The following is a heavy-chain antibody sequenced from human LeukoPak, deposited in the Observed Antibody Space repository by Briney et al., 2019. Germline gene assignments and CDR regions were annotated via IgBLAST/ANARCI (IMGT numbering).Heavy chain of an antibody. V-gene: IGHV4-59*01. Sequence: SETLSLTCTVSGGSISSYYWSWIRQPPGKGLEWIGYIYYSGSTNYNPSLKSRVTISVDTSKNQFSLKLGSVTAADTAVYYCARDGGHRLLWFGDHTAGWFDPWGQGTLVTVSS. CDR2: IYYSGST. J-gene: IGHJ5*02. CDR1: GGSISSYY. D-gene: IGHD3-10*01. CDR3: ARDGGHRLLWFGDHTAGWFDP.